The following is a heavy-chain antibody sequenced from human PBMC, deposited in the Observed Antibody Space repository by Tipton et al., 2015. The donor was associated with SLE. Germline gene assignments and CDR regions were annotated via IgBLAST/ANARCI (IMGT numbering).Heavy chain of an antibody. CDR3: ARDEWMLGFGF. CDR2: IYYSGTT. J-gene: IGHJ4*02. V-gene: IGHV4-39*07. Sequence: TLSLTCTVSGASISSTSYYWGWIRQAPGKGLEWIGSIYYSGTTYYNPSLKSRVTVSVDTSSNQFSLKLTSVTAADTALYYCARDEWMLGFGFCGPGTLVTVSS. D-gene: IGHD2-8*01. CDR1: GASISSTSYY.